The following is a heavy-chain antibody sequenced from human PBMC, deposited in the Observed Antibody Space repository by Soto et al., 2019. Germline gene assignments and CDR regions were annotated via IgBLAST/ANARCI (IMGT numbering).Heavy chain of an antibody. CDR1: GFTFSSYD. CDR3: ARAGTGTTQIDY. CDR2: IGTAGDT. V-gene: IGHV3-13*01. J-gene: IGHJ4*02. D-gene: IGHD1-7*01. Sequence: LSCAASGFTFSSYDMHWVRQATGKGLEWVSAIGTAGDTYYPGSVKGRFTISRENAKNSLYLQMNSLRAGDTAVYYCARAGTGTTQIDYWGQGTLVTVSS.